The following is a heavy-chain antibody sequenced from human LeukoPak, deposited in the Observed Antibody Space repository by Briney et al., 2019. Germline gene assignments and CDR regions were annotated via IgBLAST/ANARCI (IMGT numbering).Heavy chain of an antibody. CDR3: ARKCEISYYDFWSGTYFFDY. CDR2: INHSGST. D-gene: IGHD3-3*01. J-gene: IGHJ4*02. CDR1: GGSFSDYY. V-gene: IGHV4-34*01. Sequence: SETLSLTCAVYGGSFSDYYWSWIRQPPGKGLEWIGEINHSGSTNYNPSLKSRVTISVDTSKNQFSLKLSSVTAADTAVYYCARKCEISYYDFWSGTYFFDYWGRGTLVTVSS.